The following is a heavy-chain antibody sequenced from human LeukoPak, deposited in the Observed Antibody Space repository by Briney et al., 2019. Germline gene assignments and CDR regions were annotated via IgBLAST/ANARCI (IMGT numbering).Heavy chain of an antibody. CDR3: ASGVITGDAFDI. V-gene: IGHV4-34*01. J-gene: IGHJ3*02. Sequence: SETLSLTCAVYGGSLSGYYWSWIRQPPGKGREWVGEINHSGSTNYNPSLKSRVTISVDTSKNQFSLKLSSVTAADTAVYYCASGVITGDAFDIWGQGTMVTVSS. D-gene: IGHD1-20*01. CDR1: GGSLSGYY. CDR2: INHSGST.